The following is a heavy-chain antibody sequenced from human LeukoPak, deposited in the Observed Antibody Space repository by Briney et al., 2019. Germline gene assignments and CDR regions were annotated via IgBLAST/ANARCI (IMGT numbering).Heavy chain of an antibody. CDR1: VYTFSVNY. D-gene: IGHD4-11*01. Sequence: GASVNISYKSSVYTFSVNYIHWLRQAPGQGLEWMGWIDANNGDTKSAQKFQGRVTMSRDTSISTAYMDLSSLSPDDAAVYYCARDPSSVTLYFFDYWGQGTLVTVSS. CDR3: ARDPSSVTLYFFDY. CDR2: IDANNGDT. V-gene: IGHV1-2*02. J-gene: IGHJ4*02.